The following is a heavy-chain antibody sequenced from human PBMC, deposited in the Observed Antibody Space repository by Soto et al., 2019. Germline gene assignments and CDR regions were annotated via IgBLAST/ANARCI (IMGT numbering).Heavy chain of an antibody. Sequence: GGDLGHSCAASGFTFSAYWTNWVSKATGKWLEWVSRIKRDGSTTNYADSVRGRFTIARDNAKNTLYLEMNSLRVEDTADYYCARAAINYYYEDVWGKGTTFTVSS. CDR2: IKRDGSTT. CDR3: ARAAINYYYEDV. D-gene: IGHD6-25*01. V-gene: IGHV3-74*01. CDR1: GFTFSAYW. J-gene: IGHJ6*03.